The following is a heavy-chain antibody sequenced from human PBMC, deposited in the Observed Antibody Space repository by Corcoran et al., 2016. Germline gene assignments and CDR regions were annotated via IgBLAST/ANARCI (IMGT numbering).Heavy chain of an antibody. V-gene: IGHV3-73*02. Sequence: EVQLVESGGGLVKPGGSLKLSCAASGFNFSGSAMHWVRKASGQGLEWVGRIRSKANSYATAYAASVKGRFTISRDDSKNTAYLQMKSLKTDDTAVYYCTRLLGATPFYYCGQGTLVTFSS. J-gene: IGHJ4*02. CDR1: GFNFSGSA. CDR3: TRLLGATPFYY. CDR2: IRSKANSYAT. D-gene: IGHD1-26*01.